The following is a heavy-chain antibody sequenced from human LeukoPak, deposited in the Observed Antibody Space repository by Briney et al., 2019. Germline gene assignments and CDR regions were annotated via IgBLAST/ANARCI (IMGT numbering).Heavy chain of an antibody. D-gene: IGHD3-22*01. CDR3: ASSYDSSGYYLWDYYYYMDV. CDR2: ISSSSSYI. CDR1: GFTFSSYS. J-gene: IGHJ6*03. V-gene: IGHV3-21*01. Sequence: GGSLRLSCAASGFTFSSYSMNWVRQAPGKGLEWVSSISSSSSYIYYADSVKGRLTISRDNAKNSLYLQMNSLRAEDTAVYYCASSYDSSGYYLWDYYYYMDVWGKGTTVTVSS.